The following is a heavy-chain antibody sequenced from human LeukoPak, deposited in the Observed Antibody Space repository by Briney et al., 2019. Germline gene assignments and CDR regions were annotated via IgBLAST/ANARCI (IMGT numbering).Heavy chain of an antibody. J-gene: IGHJ4*02. Sequence: ASVKVSCKASGYTFTSHYMHWVRQAPGQGLEWMGIIDPSGGNTSYAQKFQGRVTMTRDTSTSTVYMELSSLRSEDTAVYYCARDRPYVAAGGAYFDYWGQGTLVTVSS. V-gene: IGHV1-46*01. CDR3: ARDRPYVAAGGAYFDY. D-gene: IGHD6-13*01. CDR2: IDPSGGNT. CDR1: GYTFTSHY.